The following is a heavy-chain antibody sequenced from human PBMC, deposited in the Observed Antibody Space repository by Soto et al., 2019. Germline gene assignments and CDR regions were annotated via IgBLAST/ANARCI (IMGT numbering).Heavy chain of an antibody. CDR1: GGSISGTSYF. Sequence: SETLSLTCTVSGGSISGTSYFWGWIRQPPGKGLEWIGSIHSTGNTYYNPSLMSRVTISVDTSKNQFSLILSSVIAADTAVYYCARALVFYDYWGQGALVTVSS. J-gene: IGHJ4*02. CDR2: IHSTGNT. CDR3: ARALVFYDY. D-gene: IGHD2-21*01. V-gene: IGHV4-39*01.